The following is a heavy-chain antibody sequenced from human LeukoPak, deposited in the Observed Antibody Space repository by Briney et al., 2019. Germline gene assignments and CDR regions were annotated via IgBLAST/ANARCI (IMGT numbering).Heavy chain of an antibody. CDR3: ARARLGTGYSSSLGEFDY. CDR2: MYTAGDP. Sequence: GGTLRLSCAASGFTFSSYDMHWVRQATGKGLEWVSAMYTAGDPYYPGSVKGRFTISRENAKNSLYLQMNSLRAGDTAVYYCARARLGTGYSSSLGEFDYWGQGTLVTVSA. D-gene: IGHD6-13*01. CDR1: GFTFSSYD. J-gene: IGHJ4*02. V-gene: IGHV3-13*05.